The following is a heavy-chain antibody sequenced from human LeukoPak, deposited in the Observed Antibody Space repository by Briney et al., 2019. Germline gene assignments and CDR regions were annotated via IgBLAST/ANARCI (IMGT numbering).Heavy chain of an antibody. D-gene: IGHD3-9*01. CDR3: ARASPGGAYYDILTGYYEPGFDY. CDR1: GYTFTGYY. J-gene: IGHJ4*02. Sequence: ASVKVSCKASGYTFTGYYMHWVRQAPGQGLEWMGWLNPNSGGTNSAQKFQGRVSMTRDTSITTASMELSSLRSEDTAVYYCARASPGGAYYDILTGYYEPGFDYWGQGTLVTVSS. V-gene: IGHV1-2*02. CDR2: LNPNSGGT.